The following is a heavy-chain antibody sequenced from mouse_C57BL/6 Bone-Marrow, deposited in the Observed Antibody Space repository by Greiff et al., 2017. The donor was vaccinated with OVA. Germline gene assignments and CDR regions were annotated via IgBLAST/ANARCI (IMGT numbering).Heavy chain of an antibody. Sequence: VKLQQPGAELVKPGASVKLSCKASGYTFTSYWMQWVKQRPGQGLEWIGEIDPSDSYTNYNQKFKGKATLTVDTSSSTAYMQLSSLTSEDSAVYYCARLGLYHFDYWGQGTTLTVSS. CDR2: IDPSDSYT. CDR3: ARLGLYHFDY. V-gene: IGHV1-50*01. J-gene: IGHJ2*01. CDR1: GYTFTSYW. D-gene: IGHD3-1*01.